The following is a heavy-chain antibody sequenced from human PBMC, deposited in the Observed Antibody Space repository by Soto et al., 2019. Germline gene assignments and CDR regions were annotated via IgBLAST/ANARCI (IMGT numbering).Heavy chain of an antibody. CDR2: ISGSGGST. CDR1: GFTFSSYA. J-gene: IGHJ5*02. CDR3: AKDMQVITATVEYNYFCP. Sequence: LRLSCAASGFTFSSYAMSWVRQAPGEGLEWVAAISGSGGSTYYADPVKGRFTSSRDNSKNTLYQQMNSLRADDTAVYYCAKDMQVITATVEYNYFCPLGQGTLGTVSS. D-gene: IGHD3-22*01. V-gene: IGHV3-23*01.